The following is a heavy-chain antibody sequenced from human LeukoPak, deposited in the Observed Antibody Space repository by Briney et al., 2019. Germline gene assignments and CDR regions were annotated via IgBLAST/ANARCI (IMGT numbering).Heavy chain of an antibody. CDR2: IIPILGIE. D-gene: IGHD3-10*01. CDR1: GGTFSSYA. CDR3: ARDPKGYYGSGSYDY. Sequence: SSVKVSCKASGGTFSSYAISWVRQAPGQGLEWMGRIIPILGIENYAQKFQGRVTITADKSTSTAYMELSSLRSEDTAVYYCARDPKGYYGSGSYDYWGQGTLVTVSS. V-gene: IGHV1-69*04. J-gene: IGHJ4*02.